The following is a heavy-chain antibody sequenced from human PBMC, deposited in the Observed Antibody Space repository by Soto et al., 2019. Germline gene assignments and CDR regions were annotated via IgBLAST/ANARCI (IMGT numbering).Heavy chain of an antibody. CDR1: GGSISSGGYY. J-gene: IGHJ5*02. CDR3: ARKSGYDPTRQGLPWFDP. Sequence: QVQLQESGPGLVKPSQTLSLTCTVSGGSISSGGYYWSWIRQHPGQGLEWIGYIYYSGSTYYNPSLKSRVTISVDTSKNQFALKLSSVTAADTAVYYCARKSGYDPTRQGLPWFDPWGQGTLVTVSS. CDR2: IYYSGST. D-gene: IGHD5-12*01. V-gene: IGHV4-31*03.